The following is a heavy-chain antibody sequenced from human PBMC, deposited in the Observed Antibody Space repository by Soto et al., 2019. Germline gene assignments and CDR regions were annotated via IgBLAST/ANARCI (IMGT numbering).Heavy chain of an antibody. CDR2: IIPIFGTA. V-gene: IGHV1-69*01. CDR3: ALKYGSGSPVGKYYYYYGMDV. J-gene: IGHJ6*02. D-gene: IGHD3-10*01. Sequence: QVQLVQSGAEVKKPGSSVKVSCKASGGTFSSYAISWVRQAPGQGLEWMGGIIPIFGTAKYAQKFQGRVTITADESTSTAYMELRSLRSEDTAVYYCALKYGSGSPVGKYYYYYGMDVCGQGTTVNVT. CDR1: GGTFSSYA.